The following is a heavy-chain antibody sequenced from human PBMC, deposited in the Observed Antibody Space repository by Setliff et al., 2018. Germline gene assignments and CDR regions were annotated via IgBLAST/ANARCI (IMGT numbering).Heavy chain of an antibody. CDR3: ARGPIPPDSGSFYWYAFDI. CDR2: IFPGDSDT. CDR1: GYSFTSYW. D-gene: IGHD1-26*01. V-gene: IGHV5-51*01. J-gene: IGHJ3*02. Sequence: PGESLKISCKGSGYSFTSYWIGWVRQMPGKGLEWMGIIFPGDSDTRYSPSFQGQVTISADKSISTAYLQRSSLKASDTAVYYCARGPIPPDSGSFYWYAFDIWGQGTMVTVSS.